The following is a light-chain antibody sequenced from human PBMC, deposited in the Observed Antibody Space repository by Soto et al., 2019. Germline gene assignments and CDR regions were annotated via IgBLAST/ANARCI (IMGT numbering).Light chain of an antibody. J-gene: IGKJ5*01. CDR3: QQYYSTPIT. V-gene: IGKV4-1*01. CDR2: WAS. Sequence: DIVMTQSPDSLAVSLGEGATINCKSSQSVLYSSNNKNYLAWYQQRPGQPPKLLIYWASTRESGVPDRFSGGGSGTDFTLTISSLQAEDVAVYYCQQYYSTPITFGQGTRLEIK. CDR1: QSVLYSSNNKNY.